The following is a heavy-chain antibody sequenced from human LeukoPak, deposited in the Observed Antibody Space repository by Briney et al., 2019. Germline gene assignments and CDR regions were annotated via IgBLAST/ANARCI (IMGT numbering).Heavy chain of an antibody. CDR3: ARESPRYDFWSGHGGIYYFDY. Sequence: SETLSLTCAVYDGSFSGYYWSWIRQPPGKGLEWIGEINHSGSTNYNPSLRSRVTISVDTSKNQFSLKLSSVTAADTAVYYCARESPRYDFWSGHGGIYYFDYWGQGTLVTVSS. J-gene: IGHJ4*02. CDR2: INHSGST. D-gene: IGHD3-3*01. V-gene: IGHV4-34*01. CDR1: DGSFSGYY.